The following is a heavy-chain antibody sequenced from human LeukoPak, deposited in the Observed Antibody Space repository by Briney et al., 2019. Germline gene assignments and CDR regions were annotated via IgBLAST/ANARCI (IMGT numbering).Heavy chain of an antibody. CDR2: ISGDGGNS. Sequence: GGSLRLSCAASGFTFTSFAMSWVRQAPGKGLEWVSAISGDGGNSYYADPVKGRFTISSDNSKNTLHVQMNNSRADDTAVYYCAKGGGYSYGYVASWGQGTLVIVSS. D-gene: IGHD5-18*01. CDR3: AKGGGYSYGYVAS. V-gene: IGHV3-23*01. CDR1: GFTFTSFA. J-gene: IGHJ5*01.